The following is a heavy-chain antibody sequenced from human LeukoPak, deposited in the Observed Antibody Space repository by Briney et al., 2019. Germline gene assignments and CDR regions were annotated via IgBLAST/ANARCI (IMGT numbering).Heavy chain of an antibody. CDR3: ARGVYGDCDPLDDYYYGMDV. V-gene: IGHV4-4*07. CDR2: IYTSGST. J-gene: IGHJ6*02. Sequence: SETLSLTCTVSGYSISSYYCSWFRQPAAQEREWIGRIYTSGSTNYNPPLKSRVTMSVDTSKNKFSLKLSSVTAADTAVYYCARGVYGDCDPLDDYYYGMDVWGQGTTVTVSS. D-gene: IGHD4-17*01. CDR1: GYSISSYY.